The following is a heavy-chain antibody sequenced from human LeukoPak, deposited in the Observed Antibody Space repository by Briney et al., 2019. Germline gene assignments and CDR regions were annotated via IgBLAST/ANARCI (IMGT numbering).Heavy chain of an antibody. V-gene: IGHV3-23*01. J-gene: IGHJ4*02. Sequence: PGGSLRLSXAASGFTFSSYAMSWVRQTPGKGLEWLSAISGSGGSTYYADSVKGRFTISRDNSKNTLYLQMNSLRAEDTAVYYCAKHYGGTSGSYPFDYWGQGTLVTVSS. CDR3: AKHYGGTSGSYPFDY. CDR1: GFTFSSYA. CDR2: ISGSGGST. D-gene: IGHD1-26*01.